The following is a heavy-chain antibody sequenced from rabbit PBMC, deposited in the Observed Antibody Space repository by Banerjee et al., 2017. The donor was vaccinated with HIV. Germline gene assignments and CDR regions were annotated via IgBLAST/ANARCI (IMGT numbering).Heavy chain of an antibody. CDR1: GFSFSNNYV. D-gene: IGHD6-1*01. CDR2: INTSSGNT. J-gene: IGHJ4*01. CDR3: ARGAGYGGYGYTTTLNL. Sequence: QEQLEESGGGLVKPEGSLTLTCKASGFSFSNNYVMCWVRQAPGKGLEWIACINTSSGNTVYASWAKGRFTISRTSSTTVALQMTSLTAADTATYFCARGAGYGGYGYTTTLNLWGQGTLVTVS. V-gene: IGHV1S45*01.